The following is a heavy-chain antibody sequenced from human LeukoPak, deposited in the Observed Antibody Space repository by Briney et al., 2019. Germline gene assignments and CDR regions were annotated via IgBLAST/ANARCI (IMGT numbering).Heavy chain of an antibody. Sequence: PSETLSLTCSVSGGSISSSSSYWGWIRQPPGKGLEWIGSIYYSGSSFDNPALKSRVTISVDTSKNQFSLKLSSVTAADTAVYYCARSHVYYDSSGYWGYYMDVWGKGTTVTVSS. CDR1: GGSISSSSSY. CDR2: IYYSGSS. CDR3: ARSHVYYDSSGYWGYYMDV. D-gene: IGHD3-22*01. J-gene: IGHJ6*03. V-gene: IGHV4-39*01.